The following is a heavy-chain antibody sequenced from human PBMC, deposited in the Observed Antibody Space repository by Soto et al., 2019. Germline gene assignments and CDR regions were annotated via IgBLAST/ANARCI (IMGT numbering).Heavy chain of an antibody. Sequence: GGSLRLSCAASGFTFSAYDMHWIRQRPGKGLEWVANIHPDGDSYYLASVRGRFTISRDNAKNSVFLHLNSLRAEDTAVYYCARDNDGAQFASSYNDLWGQATLVTVSS. CDR2: IHPDGDS. D-gene: IGHD2-2*02. CDR3: ARDNDGAQFASSYNDL. V-gene: IGHV3-13*01. J-gene: IGHJ5*02. CDR1: GFTFSAYD.